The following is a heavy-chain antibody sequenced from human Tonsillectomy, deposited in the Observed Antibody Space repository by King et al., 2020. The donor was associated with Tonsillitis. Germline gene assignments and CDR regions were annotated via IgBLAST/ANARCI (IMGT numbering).Heavy chain of an antibody. Sequence: VQLVESGAEVKKPGASVKVSCKASGYTFTGYYMHWVRQAPGQGLEWMGWINPNSGGTNYAQKFQGRVTMTRDTSISTAYMELSRLRSDDTAVYYCARGPRDFWSGYYHDYWGQGTLVTVSS. CDR1: GYTFTGYY. J-gene: IGHJ4*02. CDR3: ARGPRDFWSGYYHDY. D-gene: IGHD3-3*01. CDR2: INPNSGGT. V-gene: IGHV1-2*02.